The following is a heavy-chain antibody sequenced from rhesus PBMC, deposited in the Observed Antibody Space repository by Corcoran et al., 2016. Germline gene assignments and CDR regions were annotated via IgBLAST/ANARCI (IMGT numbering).Heavy chain of an antibody. J-gene: IGHJ4*01. CDR3: AKGQSLNFDY. D-gene: IGHD2-39*01. V-gene: IGHV5-2*01. Sequence: EVQLVQSGVEVKRPGESLKIPCKTSGYTFTSYWISWVRQMPGKGLGWMGAIDPGDSETRYIPSFQGQVTISVDKSISTAYLQWSSLKASDSARYYCAKGQSLNFDYWGQGVLVTVSS. CDR2: IDPGDSET. CDR1: GYTFTSYW.